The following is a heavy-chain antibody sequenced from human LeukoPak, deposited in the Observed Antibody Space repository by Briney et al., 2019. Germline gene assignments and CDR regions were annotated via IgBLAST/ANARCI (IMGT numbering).Heavy chain of an antibody. D-gene: IGHD3-16*01. V-gene: IGHV3-43*02. Sequence: GGSLRLSCAASGFTFDDYAIHWGRQGPGKGLEWIALISGDGGSTYYADSVKGRFTISRDNSKNSLFLQMNSLRSEDTALYYCAKDRDMITFGGTDSWGQGTLVTVSS. J-gene: IGHJ4*02. CDR3: AKDRDMITFGGTDS. CDR2: ISGDGGST. CDR1: GFTFDDYA.